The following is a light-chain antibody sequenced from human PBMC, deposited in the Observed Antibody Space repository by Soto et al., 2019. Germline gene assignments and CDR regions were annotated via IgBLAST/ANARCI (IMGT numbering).Light chain of an antibody. Sequence: QSVLTQPASVSGSPGQSITIPCTGTSSDVGSHNTVSWYQQHPGKPPKLMIYDVTNRPSGVSYRFSGSKSGNTASLTISGLQAEDEADYYCSSYRSSNTPVVFGGGTKLTVL. CDR1: SSDVGSHNT. V-gene: IGLV2-14*01. CDR2: DVT. CDR3: SSYRSSNTPVV. J-gene: IGLJ2*01.